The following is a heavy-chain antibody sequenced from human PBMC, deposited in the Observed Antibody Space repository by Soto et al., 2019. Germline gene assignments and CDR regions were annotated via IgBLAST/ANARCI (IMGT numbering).Heavy chain of an antibody. J-gene: IGHJ3*02. D-gene: IGHD6-13*01. V-gene: IGHV3-11*03. CDR3: ATGQQVRMADI. CDR2: ISGDSRDT. CDR1: KFTVSAYY. Sequence: QVQLLESGGGLVKPGGSLRLSCAASKFTVSAYYMAWIRQAPGKGLDWISYISGDSRDTNYADSVKGRFTISRDNAKNSLYLQMNSLTFEDTAVYFCATGQQVRMADIWGQGTMVTVSS.